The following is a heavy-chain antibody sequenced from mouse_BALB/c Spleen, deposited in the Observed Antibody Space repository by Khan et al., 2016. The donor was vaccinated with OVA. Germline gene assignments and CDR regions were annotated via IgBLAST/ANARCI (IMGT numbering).Heavy chain of an antibody. J-gene: IGHJ4*01. CDR2: IWGGGGT. CDR3: ARAYYRYDGYYAMDY. V-gene: IGHV2-6-4*01. Sequence: QLKQSGPGLVAPSQTLSSTCTVSGFSLSRYNIHWVRQPPGKGLEWLGMIWGGGGTDYNSALKSRLSISKDNSKSQVFLKMNSLQTDDTAMYYCARAYYRYDGYYAMDYWGQGTSVTVSS. D-gene: IGHD2-14*01. CDR1: GFSLSRYN.